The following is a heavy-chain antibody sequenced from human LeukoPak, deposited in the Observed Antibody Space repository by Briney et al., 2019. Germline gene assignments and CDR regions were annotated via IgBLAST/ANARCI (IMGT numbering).Heavy chain of an antibody. J-gene: IGHJ4*02. Sequence: SETLSLTCTVSGGSISSYYWSWIRQPPGKGLEWIGYXYYSRSTNYNPSLKXRVTISVDTSKNQFSLKLSSVTAADTAVYYCARHQTXAGHSSSWSNFDYWGQGTLVTVSS. CDR3: ARHQTXAGHSSSWSNFDY. CDR1: GGSISSYY. CDR2: XYYSRST. D-gene: IGHD6-13*01. V-gene: IGHV4-59*08.